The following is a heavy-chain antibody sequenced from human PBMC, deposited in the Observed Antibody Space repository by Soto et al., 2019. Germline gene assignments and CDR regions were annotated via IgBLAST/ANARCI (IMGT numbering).Heavy chain of an antibody. D-gene: IGHD6-19*01. CDR1: GDSVSSNRAA. V-gene: IGHV6-1*01. CDR3: ARAWGFSSGWYGSFYY. J-gene: IGHJ4*02. Sequence: SQTLSLTCAISGDSVSSNRAAWNWIRQSPSRGLEWLGRTYYRSKWYNDYAVSVKSRITINPDTSKNQFSLQLNSVTPEDTAVYYCARAWGFSSGWYGSFYYWGQGTLATVSS. CDR2: TYYRSKWYN.